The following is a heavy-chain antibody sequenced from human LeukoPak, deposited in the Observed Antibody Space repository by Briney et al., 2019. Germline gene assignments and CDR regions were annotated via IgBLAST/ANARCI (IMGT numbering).Heavy chain of an antibody. CDR2: FFLKGST. D-gene: IGHD2-2*01. V-gene: IGHV4-38-2*02. CDR3: ARVARCTSCFDVDY. CDR1: GYSLTSAYY. Sequence: SETLSLTSTVSGYSLTSAYYWGWIRQPPGKGLEWIGSFFLKGSTYYNPSLKSRVTISVDTFKNQFSLTLSSVTAADTAVYYCARVARCTSCFDVDYWGQGTLVTVSS. J-gene: IGHJ4*02.